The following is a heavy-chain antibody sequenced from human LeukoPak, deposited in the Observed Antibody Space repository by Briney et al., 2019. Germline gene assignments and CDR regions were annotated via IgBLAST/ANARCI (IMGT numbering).Heavy chain of an antibody. J-gene: IGHJ5*02. D-gene: IGHD4-23*01. CDR2: IYSTGST. CDR3: AREARSGNRYNWFDP. V-gene: IGHV4-4*07. Sequence: SETLSLTCTVSGGSISAYYWSWIRQPAGKGLEWLGRIYSTGSTNYNPSLKSRVTMSIDTSNNHFSLKLSSVTAADTAVYYRAREARSGNRYNWFDPWGQGTQVTVSS. CDR1: GGSISAYY.